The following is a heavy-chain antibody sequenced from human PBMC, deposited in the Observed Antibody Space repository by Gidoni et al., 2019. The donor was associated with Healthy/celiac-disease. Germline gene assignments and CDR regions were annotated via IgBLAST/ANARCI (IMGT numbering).Heavy chain of an antibody. CDR3: ASSGWYRRPFDY. CDR2: SNPSGGST. V-gene: IGHV1-46*01. D-gene: IGHD6-19*01. J-gene: IGHJ4*02. Sequence: VQPVQPGAEVKKPGASVKVSCKASGYTFTSYYMHWVRQATGQGLEWMGISNPSGGSTSYAQKFQGRVTMTRDTSTSTVYMELSRLRSEDTAVYYCASSGWYRRPFDYWGQGTLVTVSS. CDR1: GYTFTSYY.